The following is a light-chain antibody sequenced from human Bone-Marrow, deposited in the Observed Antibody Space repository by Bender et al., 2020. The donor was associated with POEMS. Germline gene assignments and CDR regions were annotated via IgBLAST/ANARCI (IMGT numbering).Light chain of an antibody. J-gene: IGLJ2*01. CDR3: CSYAGYYSLVL. V-gene: IGLV2-11*01. CDR1: SSDVGGYNY. CDR2: DVT. Sequence: QSALTQPASVSGSPGQSITITCTGTSSDVGGYNYVSWYQQHPGKAPKLIIYDVTKRPSGVPDRFSGSKSGNMASLTISGLQADDEADYFCCSYAGYYSLVLFGGGTKLTVL.